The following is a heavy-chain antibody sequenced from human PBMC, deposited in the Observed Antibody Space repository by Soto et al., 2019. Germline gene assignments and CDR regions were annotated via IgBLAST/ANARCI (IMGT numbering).Heavy chain of an antibody. CDR2: ISPIFGTA. Sequence: GASVKVSCKASGGTFSSYAISWVRQAPGQGLEWMGGISPIFGTANYAQKFQGRVTITADESTSTAYMELSSLRSEDTAVYYCAREGVGVIECDAFDIWGQGTMVTVSS. CDR1: GGTFSSYA. D-gene: IGHD3-10*01. J-gene: IGHJ3*02. V-gene: IGHV1-69*13. CDR3: AREGVGVIECDAFDI.